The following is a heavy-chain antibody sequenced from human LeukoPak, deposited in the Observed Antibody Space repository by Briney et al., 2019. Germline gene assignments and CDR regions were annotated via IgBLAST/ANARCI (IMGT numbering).Heavy chain of an antibody. Sequence: ASVKVSCKASGYTFTSYGISWVRQAPGQGLEWMGWISAYNGNTNYAQKLQGRVSMTADTSTSTAYMELRSLTSDDTAVYYCARSGRGTYYYFDLWGQGTLVTVSS. V-gene: IGHV1-18*01. CDR2: ISAYNGNT. J-gene: IGHJ4*02. D-gene: IGHD5-12*01. CDR3: ARSGRGTYYYFDL. CDR1: GYTFTSYG.